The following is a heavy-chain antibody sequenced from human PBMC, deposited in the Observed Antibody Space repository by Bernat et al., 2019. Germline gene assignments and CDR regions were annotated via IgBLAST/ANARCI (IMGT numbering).Heavy chain of an antibody. Sequence: QVQLVQSGAEVKKPGSSVKVSCKASGGTFSSYAISWVRQAPGQGLEWMGGIIHIFGTANYAQKFQGRVTLTADKSTSTVYMELSSLRSEDTAVYYCATQGYYYDSSGLDLGYWGQGTLVTVSS. CDR3: ATQGYYYDSSGLDLGY. D-gene: IGHD3-22*01. CDR1: GGTFSSYA. J-gene: IGHJ4*02. V-gene: IGHV1-69*14. CDR2: IIHIFGTA.